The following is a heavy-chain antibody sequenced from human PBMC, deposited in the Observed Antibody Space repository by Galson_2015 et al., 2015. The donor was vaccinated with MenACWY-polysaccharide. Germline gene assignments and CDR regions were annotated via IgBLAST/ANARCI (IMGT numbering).Heavy chain of an antibody. Sequence: SLRLSCATSGFTFSPNAMGWVRQAPGRGLEWVSLIRDRPDRTYNADSVNGRFTLSRDNSESTLFLQMNSLRADDSALYYCAKYTTGGNYAFDIWGQGTLVTVFS. CDR1: GFTFSPNA. V-gene: IGHV3-23*01. D-gene: IGHD1-1*01. CDR3: AKYTTGGNYAFDI. J-gene: IGHJ3*02. CDR2: IRDRPDRT.